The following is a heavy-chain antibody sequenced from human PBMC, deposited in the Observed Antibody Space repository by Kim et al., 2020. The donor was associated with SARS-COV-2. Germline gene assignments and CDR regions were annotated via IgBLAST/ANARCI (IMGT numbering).Heavy chain of an antibody. V-gene: IGHV6-1*01. D-gene: IGHD6-19*01. Sequence: SQTLSLTCTISGDSVSSNSGSWHWIRQSPSRGLEWLGRTYYRSKWYNDYAVSVKSRISINPDTSKNQFSLHLRSVTPEDTAVYYCARDAMEVAGTFWWGYFPHWGQGTLITVSS. CDR1: GDSVSSNSGS. J-gene: IGHJ1*01. CDR3: ARDAMEVAGTFWWGYFPH. CDR2: TYYRSKWYN.